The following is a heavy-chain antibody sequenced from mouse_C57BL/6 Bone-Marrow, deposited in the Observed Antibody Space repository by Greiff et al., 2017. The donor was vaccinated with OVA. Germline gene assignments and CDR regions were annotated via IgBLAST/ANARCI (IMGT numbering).Heavy chain of an antibody. J-gene: IGHJ1*03. CDR1: GYSITSGYY. Sequence: EVKLVESGPGLVKPSQSLSLTCSVTGYSITSGYYWNWIRQFPGNKLEWMGYISYDGSNNYNPSLKNRISITRDTSKNQFFLKLNSVTTEDTATYYCAKCNFDVWGTGTTVTVSS. CDR3: AKCNFDV. V-gene: IGHV3-6*01. CDR2: ISYDGSN.